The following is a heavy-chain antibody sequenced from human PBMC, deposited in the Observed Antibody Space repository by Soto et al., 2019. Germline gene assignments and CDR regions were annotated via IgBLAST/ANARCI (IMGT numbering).Heavy chain of an antibody. V-gene: IGHV3-7*04. CDR2: IKQDGSEK. CDR3: ARGGYDFWSGYYVRGDYYMDV. CDR1: GFTFSSYW. D-gene: IGHD3-3*01. Sequence: GGSLRLSCAASGFTFSSYWMSWVRQAPGKGLEWVANIKQDGSEKYYVDSEKGRFTISRDNAKNSLYLQMNSLRAEDTAVYYCARGGYDFWSGYYVRGDYYMDVWGKGTTVTVSS. J-gene: IGHJ6*03.